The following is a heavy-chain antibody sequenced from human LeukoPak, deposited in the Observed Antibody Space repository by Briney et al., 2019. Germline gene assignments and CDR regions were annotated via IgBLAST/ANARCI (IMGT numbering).Heavy chain of an antibody. Sequence: GGSLRLSCAASGFTFSSYGIHWVRQAPGKGLEWVAFIQYDGSNKYYADSVKGRFTISRDNSKNTLYLEMNSLRGEDTAVYYCAKDPGGRYSDSYYYMDVWGKGTTVTVSS. J-gene: IGHJ6*03. CDR3: AKDPGGRYSDSYYYMDV. CDR1: GFTFSSYG. D-gene: IGHD1-26*01. V-gene: IGHV3-30*02. CDR2: IQYDGSNK.